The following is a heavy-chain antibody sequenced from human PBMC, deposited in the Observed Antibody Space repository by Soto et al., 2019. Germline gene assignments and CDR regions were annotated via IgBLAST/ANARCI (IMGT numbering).Heavy chain of an antibody. CDR2: IYYSGST. CDR1: GGPISSSSYY. V-gene: IGHV4-39*07. Sequence: SETLSLTCTVSGGPISSSSYYWGWIRQPPGKGLEWIGSIYYSGSTYYNPSLKSRVTISVDTSKNQFSLKLSSVTAADTAVYYCASLQSGHYYYYYMDVRGKGTTVTVSS. J-gene: IGHJ6*03. CDR3: ASLQSGHYYYYYMDV. D-gene: IGHD5-12*01.